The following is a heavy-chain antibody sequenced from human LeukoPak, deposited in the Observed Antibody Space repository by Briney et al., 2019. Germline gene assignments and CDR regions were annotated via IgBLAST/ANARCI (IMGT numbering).Heavy chain of an antibody. J-gene: IGHJ2*01. CDR2: IYYSGST. CDR1: GYSISSGYF. D-gene: IGHD2-21*02. V-gene: IGHV4-38-2*02. Sequence: PSETLSLTCTVSGYSISSGYFWGWARQPPGKGLEWIGYIYYSGSTNYNPSLRSRVTISVDTSKNQFSLKLSSVTAADSAVYYCARHINCGGDCYRYLDLWGRGTLVTVS. CDR3: ARHINCGGDCYRYLDL.